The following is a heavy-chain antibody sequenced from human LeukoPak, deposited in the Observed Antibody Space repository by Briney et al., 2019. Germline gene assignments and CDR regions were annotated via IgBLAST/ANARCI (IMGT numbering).Heavy chain of an antibody. J-gene: IGHJ4*02. Sequence: GGSLRLSCAASGFAFSSYAVSWVRQAPGKGLEWVSAITGSGGSTYYADSVKGRFTVSRDNPRNTLYLQMNSLRAEDTAVYYCGKDEQGFGMQTSHWGQGTLVPVSS. CDR3: GKDEQGFGMQTSH. CDR2: ITGSGGST. V-gene: IGHV3-23*01. CDR1: GFAFSSYA. D-gene: IGHD1-14*01.